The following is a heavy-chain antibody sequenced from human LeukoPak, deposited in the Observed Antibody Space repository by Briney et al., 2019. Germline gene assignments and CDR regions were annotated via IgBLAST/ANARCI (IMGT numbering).Heavy chain of an antibody. CDR1: GFTFGAFG. Sequence: GASVKVSCKASGFTFGAFGISWVRQAPGQGLEWVGCISGYTAAANYAQKFQDRVTMTTDRSTNTAYLELVSLRPDDTAVYYCGRGKDSYYYGVDVWGQGTTVTVSS. CDR2: ISGYTAAA. V-gene: IGHV1-18*01. D-gene: IGHD3-10*01. CDR3: GRGKDSYYYGVDV. J-gene: IGHJ6*02.